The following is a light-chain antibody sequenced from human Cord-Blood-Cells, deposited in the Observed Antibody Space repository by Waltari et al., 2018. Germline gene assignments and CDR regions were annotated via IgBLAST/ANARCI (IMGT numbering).Light chain of an antibody. J-gene: IGLJ3*02. CDR2: DVS. Sequence: QSALPQPPSVSGSPGQSITISCTGTSSYVGGYNYVSWYQQHPGKAPKLMIYDVSKRPSGVSNRFSGSKSGNTASLTISGLQAEDEADYYCSSYTSSSTRVFGGGTKLTVL. CDR1: SSYVGGYNY. V-gene: IGLV2-14*01. CDR3: SSYTSSSTRV.